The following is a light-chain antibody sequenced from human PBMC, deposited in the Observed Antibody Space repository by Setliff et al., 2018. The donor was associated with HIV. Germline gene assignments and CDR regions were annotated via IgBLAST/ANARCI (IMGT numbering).Light chain of an antibody. J-gene: IGLJ1*01. CDR1: PSDVGGFTL. CDR3: LSYTGSDTFV. CDR2: DVS. V-gene: IGLV2-23*02. Sequence: SVLSQPASVSGSPGQSITISCTGTPSDVGGFTLVSWYQKYPDRVPKLIIYDVSKRPSRVSDRFSGSKSANTASLTISGLQAEDEADYYCLSYTGSDTFVFGSGTKVTVL.